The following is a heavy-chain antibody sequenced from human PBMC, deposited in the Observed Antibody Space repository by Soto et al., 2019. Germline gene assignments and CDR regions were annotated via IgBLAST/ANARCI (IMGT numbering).Heavy chain of an antibody. CDR2: IYYSGST. CDR3: ARQLTMPYYYYYYGMEV. V-gene: IGHV4-39*01. D-gene: IGHD3-10*01. Sequence: SETLSLTCTVSGGSISSSSYYWGWIRQPPGKGLEWIGSIYYSGSTYYNPSLKSRVTISVDTSKNQFSLKLSSVTAADTAVYYCARQLTMPYYYYYYGMEVWGQGTTVTVSS. CDR1: GGSISSSSYY. J-gene: IGHJ6*02.